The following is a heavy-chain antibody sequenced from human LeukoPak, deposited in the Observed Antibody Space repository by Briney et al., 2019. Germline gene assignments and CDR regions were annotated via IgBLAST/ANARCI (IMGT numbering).Heavy chain of an antibody. V-gene: IGHV6-1*01. D-gene: IGHD1-1*01. CDR2: TYYRSKWYN. Sequence: SQTLSVTCAISGDCVSSNSAAWNWIRQYPSRGLEWLGRTYYRSKWYNDYAVSVKSRITINPDTSKNQFSLQLNSVTPEDTAVYYCAREYVTTFDPWGQGTLVTVSS. J-gene: IGHJ5*02. CDR3: AREYVTTFDP. CDR1: GDCVSSNSAA.